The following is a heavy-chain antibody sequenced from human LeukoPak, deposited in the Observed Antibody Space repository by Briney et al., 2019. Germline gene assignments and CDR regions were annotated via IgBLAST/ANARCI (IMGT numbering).Heavy chain of an antibody. CDR3: AIKPYGSGRHI. CDR2: IKQDGSEK. D-gene: IGHD3-10*01. Sequence: GGSLRLSCAASGFTISSYWMSWVRQAPGKGLEWVANIKQDGSEKYYVDSVKGRFTISRDNAKNSLYLQMNSLRAEDTAVYYCAIKPYGSGRHIWGQGTMVTVSS. V-gene: IGHV3-7*01. CDR1: GFTISSYW. J-gene: IGHJ3*02.